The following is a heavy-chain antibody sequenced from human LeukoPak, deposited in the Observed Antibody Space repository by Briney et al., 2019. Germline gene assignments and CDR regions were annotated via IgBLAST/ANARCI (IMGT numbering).Heavy chain of an antibody. CDR1: GGSISNYY. V-gene: IGHV4-4*07. J-gene: IGHJ4*02. CDR2: IYTSGST. CDR3: ARESKTYDGSGYYHDS. Sequence: PSETLSLTCTVSGGSISNYYWSWIRQPAGKGLEWIGRIYTSGSTDYNPSLKSRVTLSLDTSGNQFSLNLYSVTAADTAVYFCARESKTYDGSGYYHDSWGQGTLVTVSS. D-gene: IGHD3-22*01.